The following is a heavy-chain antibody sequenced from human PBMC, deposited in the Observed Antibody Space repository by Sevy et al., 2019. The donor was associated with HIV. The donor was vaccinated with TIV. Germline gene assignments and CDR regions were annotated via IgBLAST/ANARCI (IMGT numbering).Heavy chain of an antibody. J-gene: IGHJ3*02. V-gene: IGHV1-58*01. CDR1: GFTFSSSA. D-gene: IGHD3-16*01. CDR2: IVVGSDVT. Sequence: ASVKVSCKTSGFTFSSSAVQWVRQVRGQRLEWIGWIVVGSDVTNYAQNFQERVTISRDVSTKTFYMDLTSLRSEDTAVYYCAAEDMTTFGGHLRVFDIWGQGTMVTVSS. CDR3: AAEDMTTFGGHLRVFDI.